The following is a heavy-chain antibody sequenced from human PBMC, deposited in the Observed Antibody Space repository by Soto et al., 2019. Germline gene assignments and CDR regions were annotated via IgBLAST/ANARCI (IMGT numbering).Heavy chain of an antibody. CDR3: ARGGLRFLEWLSESYGMDV. D-gene: IGHD3-3*01. J-gene: IGHJ6*02. CDR1: GGSFSGYY. V-gene: IGHV4-34*01. Sequence: QVQLQQWGAGLLKPSETLSLTCAVYGGSFSGYYWSWIRHPPGKGLEWIGEINHSGTTNYNSSLKSRVTISVDTSKNQISLKLSSVTAADTAVYYCARGGLRFLEWLSESYGMDVWGQGTTVTVPS. CDR2: INHSGTT.